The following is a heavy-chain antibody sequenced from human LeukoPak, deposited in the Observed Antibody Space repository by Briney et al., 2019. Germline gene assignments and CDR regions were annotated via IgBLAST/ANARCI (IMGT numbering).Heavy chain of an antibody. V-gene: IGHV4-61*08. CDR2: IYYSGST. CDR1: GGSISSGGYY. D-gene: IGHD6-19*01. Sequence: PSETLSLTCTVSGGSISSGGYYWSWIRQHPGKGLEWIGYIYYSGSTNYNPSLKSRVTISVDTSKNQFSLKLSSVTAADTAVYYCASYSSGWYSFQHWGQGTLVTVSS. CDR3: ASYSSGWYSFQH. J-gene: IGHJ1*01.